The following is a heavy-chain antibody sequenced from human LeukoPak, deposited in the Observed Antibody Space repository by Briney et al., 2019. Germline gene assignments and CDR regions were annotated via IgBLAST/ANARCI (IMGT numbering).Heavy chain of an antibody. Sequence: SEALSLTCTVSGGSINSYYWSWIRQPPGKGLEWIGCIYYSGSTNYNPSLKSRVTISVDTSKNQFSLKLSSVTAAGTAVYYCARDKSSHYYYYGMDVWGQGTTVTVSS. CDR3: ARDKSSHYYYYGMDV. V-gene: IGHV4-59*01. D-gene: IGHD6-19*01. CDR2: IYYSGST. CDR1: GGSINSYY. J-gene: IGHJ6*02.